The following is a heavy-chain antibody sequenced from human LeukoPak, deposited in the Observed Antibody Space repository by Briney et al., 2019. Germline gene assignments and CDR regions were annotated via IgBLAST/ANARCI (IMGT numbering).Heavy chain of an antibody. CDR3: ARDWSGSYDY. CDR2: ISYDGSNK. Sequence: GRSLRLSCAASGFTFSSYAMHWVRQAPGKGLEWVAVISYDGSNKYYADSVKGRFTIPRDNYKNTLYLQMNSLRAEDTAVYYCARDWSGSYDYWGQGTLVTVSS. D-gene: IGHD1-26*01. J-gene: IGHJ4*02. CDR1: GFTFSSYA. V-gene: IGHV3-30-3*01.